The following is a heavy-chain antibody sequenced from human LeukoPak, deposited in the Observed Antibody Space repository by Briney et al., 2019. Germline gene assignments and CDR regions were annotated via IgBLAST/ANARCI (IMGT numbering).Heavy chain of an antibody. V-gene: IGHV3-64*01. J-gene: IGHJ6*03. CDR3: ARDYSYYYYMDV. Sequence: GSLRLSCAASGFTFSSYAMHWVRQAPGKGLEYVSAISSNGGSTYYANSVKGRFTISRDNSKNTLYLQMGSLRAEDMAVYYCARDYSYYYYMDVWGKGTTVTVSS. CDR2: ISSNGGST. CDR1: GFTFSSYA.